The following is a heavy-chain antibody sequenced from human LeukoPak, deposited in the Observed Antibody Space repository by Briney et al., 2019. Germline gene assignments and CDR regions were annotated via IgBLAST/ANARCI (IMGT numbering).Heavy chain of an antibody. D-gene: IGHD2-15*01. CDR3: AKGQYCSGGSCYSVSIPAEVFDI. CDR2: IWYDGSNK. J-gene: IGHJ3*02. Sequence: PGGSLRLSCAASGFTFSSYGMHWVRQAPGKGLEWVAVIWYDGSNKYYADSVKGRFTISRDNSKNTLYLQMNSLRAEDTAVYYCAKGQYCSGGSCYSVSIPAEVFDIWGQGTMVTVSS. V-gene: IGHV3-33*06. CDR1: GFTFSSYG.